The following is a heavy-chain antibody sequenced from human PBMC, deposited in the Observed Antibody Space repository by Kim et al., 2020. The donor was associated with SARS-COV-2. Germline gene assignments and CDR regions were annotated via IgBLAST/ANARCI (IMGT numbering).Heavy chain of an antibody. V-gene: IGHV1-2*02. J-gene: IGHJ5*02. D-gene: IGHD3-10*01. CDR3: ASSGYGSRGWFDP. Sequence: KYAQKLQGRGTMTRETSISTAYMGLSRLRSDDTAVYYCASSGYGSRGWFDPWGQGTLVTVSS.